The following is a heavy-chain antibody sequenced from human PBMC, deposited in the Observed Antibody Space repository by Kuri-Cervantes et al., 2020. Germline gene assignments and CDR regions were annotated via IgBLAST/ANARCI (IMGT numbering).Heavy chain of an antibody. CDR1: GYTLTELS. D-gene: IGHD6-6*01. CDR3: AREIVEYSSSPGVYYYGMDV. Sequence: ASVKVSCKVSGYTLTELSMHWVRQAPGKGLEWMGGFDPGDGETIYAQKFQGRVTMTRDTSTSTVYMVLSSLISEDTAVYYCAREIVEYSSSPGVYYYGMDVWGQGTTVTVSS. J-gene: IGHJ6*02. V-gene: IGHV1-24*01. CDR2: FDPGDGET.